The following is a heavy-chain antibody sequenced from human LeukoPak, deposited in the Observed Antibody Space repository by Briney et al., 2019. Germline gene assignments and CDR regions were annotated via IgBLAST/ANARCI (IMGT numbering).Heavy chain of an antibody. V-gene: IGHV3-23*01. J-gene: IGHJ3*02. CDR1: ALTFISYA. D-gene: IGHD2-8*01. CDR2: ISVSGGST. CDR3: AKELPLMIPGAFDI. Sequence: GRCLSLARAASALTFISYAMGCVSQAPGDGLEWVSSISVSGGSTTQAYSVKGPFTIYRDRTNNTLYLEMNRLRAQHTSIYDCAKELPLMIPGAFDISGPRKMVTASS.